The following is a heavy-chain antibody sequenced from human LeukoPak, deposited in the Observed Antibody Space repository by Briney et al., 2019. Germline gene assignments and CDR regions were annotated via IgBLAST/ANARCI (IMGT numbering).Heavy chain of an antibody. V-gene: IGHV3-48*01. CDR1: GFTFSSCS. D-gene: IGHD6-19*01. CDR3: ASQGIAVAGNFH. J-gene: IGHJ4*02. Sequence: GGSLRLSCAASGFTFSSCSMNWVRQAPGKGLEWVSYISSSGITIYYADSVKGRLTISRDNAKNSLYLQMNSLRAEDTAVYYCASQGIAVAGNFHWGQGTLVTVSS. CDR2: ISSSGITI.